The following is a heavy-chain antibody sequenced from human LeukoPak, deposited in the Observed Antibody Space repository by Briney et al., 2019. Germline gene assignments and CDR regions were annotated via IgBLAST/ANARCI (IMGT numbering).Heavy chain of an antibody. CDR3: VRDLTAVTTGCLRY. Sequence: PGRSLRLSCAASRFTLSRYGMHWVRQAPGKGLEWVAVIWSDGSNKYYADSVKGRFTISRDNSKNTLYLQMNSLRAEDTAVYYCVRDLTAVTTGCLRYWGQGTLVTVSS. CDR1: RFTLSRYG. J-gene: IGHJ4*02. V-gene: IGHV3-33*01. CDR2: IWSDGSNK. D-gene: IGHD4-17*01.